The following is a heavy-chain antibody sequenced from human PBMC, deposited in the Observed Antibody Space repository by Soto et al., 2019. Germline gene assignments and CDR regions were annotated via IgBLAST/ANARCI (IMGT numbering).Heavy chain of an antibody. Sequence: EVQLVESGGGLVKPGGSLRLSCAASGFTFSTYSMNWVRQAPGKGLEWVSSISSSSSYIYYADSVKGRFTIARDNAKNYLYLQRNSLRAEDTAVDYCAVDRGGDLKAFDIWGQGTMVTVSS. D-gene: IGHD3-10*01. V-gene: IGHV3-21*01. CDR2: ISSSSSYI. CDR1: GFTFSTYS. CDR3: AVDRGGDLKAFDI. J-gene: IGHJ3*02.